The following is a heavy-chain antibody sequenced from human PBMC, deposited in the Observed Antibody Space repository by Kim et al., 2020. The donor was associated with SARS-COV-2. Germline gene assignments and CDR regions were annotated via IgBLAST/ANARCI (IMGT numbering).Heavy chain of an antibody. Sequence: SETLSLTCTVSGGSISSSTNYWGWIRQFPGKGLEWIGSVYNSGSTYYNPSLKSRVTISVDTSRNQFSLKVNSVTAADTAVYYCTTDGSESHGDDYWGQGSLITVSS. CDR1: GGSISSSTNY. D-gene: IGHD3-10*01. V-gene: IGHV4-39*07. CDR2: VYNSGST. J-gene: IGHJ4*02. CDR3: TTDGSESHGDDY.